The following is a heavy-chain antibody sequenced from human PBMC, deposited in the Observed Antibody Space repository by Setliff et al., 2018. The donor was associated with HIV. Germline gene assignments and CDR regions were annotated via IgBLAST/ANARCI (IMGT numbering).Heavy chain of an antibody. CDR2: IKSKTDGGTS. D-gene: IGHD6-19*01. CDR3: ARGVPAVTGYHFDY. V-gene: IGHV3-15*01. CDR1: GFSFKSAW. J-gene: IGHJ4*02. Sequence: GGSLRLSCAASGFSFKSAWMSWVRQAPGKGLEWVGRIKSKTDGGTSDYAAPVKGRFTISRDDSKNTLYLQMSSLKTEDTAVYYCARGVPAVTGYHFDYWGQGTLVTVSS.